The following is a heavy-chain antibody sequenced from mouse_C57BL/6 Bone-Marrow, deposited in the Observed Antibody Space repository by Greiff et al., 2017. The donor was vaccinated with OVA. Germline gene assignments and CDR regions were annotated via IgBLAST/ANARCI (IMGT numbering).Heavy chain of an antibody. D-gene: IGHD1-1*01. J-gene: IGHJ3*01. Sequence: EVQLVESGPELVKPGASVKISCKASGYSFTDYNMNWVKQSNGKTLEWIGVINPNYGTTSYNQKFKGKATLTVDQSSSTAYMQLNSLTSEDSAVYYCAGQLIYYYGSGPWFAYWGQGTLVTVSA. CDR3: AGQLIYYYGSGPWFAY. CDR1: GYSFTDYN. V-gene: IGHV1-39*01. CDR2: INPNYGTT.